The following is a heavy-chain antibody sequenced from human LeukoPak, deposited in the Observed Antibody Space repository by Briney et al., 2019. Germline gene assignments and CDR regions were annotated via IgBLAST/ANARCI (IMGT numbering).Heavy chain of an antibody. Sequence: ASVKVSCKASGYTFTTYGIAWVRQAPGQGLEWMGWISAHNGNTNYAQSLQDRVTMTTDTSTNTAYMELRSLRSDDTAVYYCARDGYFDLWGRGTLVTVSS. CDR2: ISAHNGNT. CDR3: ARDGYFDL. CDR1: GYTFTTYG. J-gene: IGHJ2*01. V-gene: IGHV1-18*01.